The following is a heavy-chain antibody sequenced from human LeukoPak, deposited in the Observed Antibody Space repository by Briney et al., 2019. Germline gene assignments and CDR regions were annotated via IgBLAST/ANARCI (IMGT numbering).Heavy chain of an antibody. CDR2: ISRSSSYI. CDR1: GFTFSSYS. D-gene: IGHD6-6*01. CDR3: ARDPEYSSSSREFDY. J-gene: IGHJ4*02. V-gene: IGHV3-21*01. Sequence: GGSLRLSCAASGFTFSSYSMNWVRQAPGKGLEWVSSISRSSSYIYYADSVKGRFTLSRDNAKNSLYLQMNSLRAEDTAVYYCARDPEYSSSSREFDYWGQGTLVTVSS.